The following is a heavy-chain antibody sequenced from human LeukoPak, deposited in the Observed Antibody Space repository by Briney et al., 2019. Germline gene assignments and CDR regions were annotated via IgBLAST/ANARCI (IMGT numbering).Heavy chain of an antibody. V-gene: IGHV1-46*01. D-gene: IGHD2-2*01. Sequence: ASVKVSCKAFGDTFSGYYIHWVRLAPGQGLEWMGIINPGGGSTTYALKFQGRFTMTRDTSTNTIYMELRSLRSDDTAVYYCARDRWDIVVVPAASYYLEWGQGTLVTVSS. J-gene: IGHJ4*02. CDR2: INPGGGST. CDR3: ARDRWDIVVVPAASYYLE. CDR1: GDTFSGYY.